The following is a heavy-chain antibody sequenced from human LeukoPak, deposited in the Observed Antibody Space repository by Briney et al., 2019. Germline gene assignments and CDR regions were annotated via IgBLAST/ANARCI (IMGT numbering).Heavy chain of an antibody. CDR1: GGSISSGDYY. Sequence: PSQTLSLTSTVSGGSISSGDYYWSWIRQPPGKGLEWIGRIYSSGSTNYNPSLKSRVTMSVDTSKNQYYLKVSSVTAADTAVYYCARVGDMDVWGKGTTVTVSS. CDR2: IYSSGST. V-gene: IGHV4-61*02. CDR3: ARVGDMDV. J-gene: IGHJ6*03. D-gene: IGHD3-16*01.